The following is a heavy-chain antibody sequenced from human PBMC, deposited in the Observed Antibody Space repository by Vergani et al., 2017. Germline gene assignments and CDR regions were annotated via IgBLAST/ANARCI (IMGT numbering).Heavy chain of an antibody. D-gene: IGHD5-18*01. CDR2: ITWNGGNT. CDR1: GFTFDDYT. CDR3: AKNKLLRNSYGFDYFDY. Sequence: EVHLVESGGVVVQPGGSLRLSCAASGFTFDDYTMHWVRQRPGKGLEWVSLITWNGGNTYYADSVRGRFIISRDSDKKALFLEMNSLRGEDTAVYFCAKNKLLRNSYGFDYFDYWGQGTLVTVSS. V-gene: IGHV3-43*01. J-gene: IGHJ4*02.